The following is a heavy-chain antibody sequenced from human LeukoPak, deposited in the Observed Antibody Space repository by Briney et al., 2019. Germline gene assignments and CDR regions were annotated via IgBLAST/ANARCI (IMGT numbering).Heavy chain of an antibody. CDR3: ASGLLGYYYYYMDV. Sequence: ASVKVSCKASRSTFKTYDIHWVRQTRGQGLEWMAWMNPKTGTTGYATTFQGRISMTSNTSISTAYMELSSVRPEDTGIYYCASGLLGYYYYYMDVWGEGTTVTVSS. D-gene: IGHD2-21*01. J-gene: IGHJ6*03. V-gene: IGHV1-8*01. CDR2: MNPKTGTT. CDR1: RSTFKTYD.